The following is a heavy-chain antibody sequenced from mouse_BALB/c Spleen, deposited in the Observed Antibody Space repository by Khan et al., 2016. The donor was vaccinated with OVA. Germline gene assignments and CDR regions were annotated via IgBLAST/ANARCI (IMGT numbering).Heavy chain of an antibody. V-gene: IGHV5-6-5*01. Sequence: EVELVESGGGLVKPGGSLKLSCAASGFTFSNYAISWVRQSPEKRLEWVAYISSGDSTYYPDSVKGRITISRDNDRYILYLKMSSLRSEDTAMYCGARDYWFAYWGQGTLVTVAA. CDR2: ISSGDST. CDR1: GFTFSNYA. J-gene: IGHJ3*01. CDR3: ARDYWFAY.